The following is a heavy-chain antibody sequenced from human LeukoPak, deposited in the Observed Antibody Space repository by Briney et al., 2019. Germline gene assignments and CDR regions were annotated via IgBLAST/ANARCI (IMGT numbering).Heavy chain of an antibody. J-gene: IGHJ4*02. CDR2: INPNSGDT. CDR1: GYTFTGYH. D-gene: IGHD2-2*01. Sequence: ASVKVSCTASGYTFTGYHMHWVRQAPGQGLEWMGRINPNSGDTNYAQNFQGRVTMTRDTSISTAYMELSRLRSDDTAVYCCARDYCSSTSCLFDYWGQGTLVTVSS. V-gene: IGHV1-2*06. CDR3: ARDYCSSTSCLFDY.